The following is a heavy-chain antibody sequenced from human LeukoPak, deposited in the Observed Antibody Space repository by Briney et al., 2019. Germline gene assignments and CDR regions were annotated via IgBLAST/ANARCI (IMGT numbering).Heavy chain of an antibody. CDR1: GFTFSSVW. CDR3: TTVHGAGPVNVDY. CDR2: INSRTGGETT. D-gene: IGHD3-10*02. V-gene: IGHV3-15*01. Sequence: PGGSLRLSCTASGFTFSSVWMTWVRQAPGKGLEWVGRINSRTGGETTDYAAHVKGRFSISRDDSENTLYLHMNSLKNEDTADYFWTTVHGAGPVNVDYCGQGRLGTV. J-gene: IGHJ4*03.